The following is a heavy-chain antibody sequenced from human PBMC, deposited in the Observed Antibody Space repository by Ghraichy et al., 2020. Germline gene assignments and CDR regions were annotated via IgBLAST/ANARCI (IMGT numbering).Heavy chain of an antibody. V-gene: IGHV4-61*01. CDR2: IYYSGST. CDR3: ARGTTHGRLPNRPFDY. Sequence: SETLSLTCTVSGGSVSSGSYYWSWIRQPPGKGLEWIGYIYYSGSTNYNPSLKSRVTISVDTSKNQFSLKLSSVTAADTAVYYCARGTTHGRLPNRPFDYWGQGTLVTVSS. J-gene: IGHJ4*02. D-gene: IGHD1-14*01. CDR1: GGSVSSGSYY.